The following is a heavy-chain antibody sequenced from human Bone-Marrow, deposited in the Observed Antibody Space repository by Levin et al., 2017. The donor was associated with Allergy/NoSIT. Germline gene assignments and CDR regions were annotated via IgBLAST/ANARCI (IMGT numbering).Heavy chain of an antibody. D-gene: IGHD6-6*01. CDR2: IYHSGST. Sequence: GSLRLSCTVSGGSVSSGSYYWSWIRQPPGKGLEWIGYIYHSGSTNHNPSLKSRVTMSVDTSKNQFSLKLNSVTAADTAVYYCARESYSSSFIWFDPWGQGTLVTVSS. V-gene: IGHV4-61*01. CDR3: ARESYSSSFIWFDP. CDR1: GGSVSSGSYY. J-gene: IGHJ5*02.